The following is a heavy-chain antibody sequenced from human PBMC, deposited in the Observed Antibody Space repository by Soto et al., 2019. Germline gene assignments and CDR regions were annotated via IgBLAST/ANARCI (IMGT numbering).Heavy chain of an antibody. CDR2: ILVGGST. CDR1: GFICSSYG. Sequence: GGSLRLSCAASGFICSSYGMSWVRQAPGKGLEWVSTILVGGSTHYEDSVKGRFTISRDESKNTVYLQMHSLTAGDTAVYYCAKATATSGGAFDICGQGTMVTVSS. CDR3: AKATATSGGAFDI. J-gene: IGHJ3*02. D-gene: IGHD1-1*01. V-gene: IGHV3-23*01.